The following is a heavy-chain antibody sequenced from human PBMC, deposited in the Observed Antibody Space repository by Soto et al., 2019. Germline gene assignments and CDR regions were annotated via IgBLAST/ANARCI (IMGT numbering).Heavy chain of an antibody. CDR3: ARKLELRGSYYYYYDMDV. Sequence: ASVKVSCKASGYTFTDYYMHWVRQAPGQGLEWMGWINPNSVGTNHAQKFQGRVTMTRDTCISTAYMELSRLRSDDTAVYYCARKLELRGSYYYYYDMDVWGQGNTVTV. V-gene: IGHV1-2*02. CDR1: GYTFTDYY. CDR2: INPNSVGT. D-gene: IGHD1-7*01. J-gene: IGHJ6*02.